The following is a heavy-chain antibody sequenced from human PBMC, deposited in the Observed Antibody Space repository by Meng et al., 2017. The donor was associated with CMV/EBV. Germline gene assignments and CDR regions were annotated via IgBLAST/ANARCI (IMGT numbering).Heavy chain of an antibody. J-gene: IGHJ4*02. CDR1: GFTFSSYW. CDR2: IKQDGSEK. CDR3: ARVRGGFLEWIRRYFDY. Sequence: GESLKISCAASGFTFSSYWMSWVRQAPGKGLEWVANIKQDGSEKYYVDSVKGRFTISRDNAKNSLYLQMNSLRAEDTAVYYCARVRGGFLEWIRRYFDYWGQGTLVTVSS. V-gene: IGHV3-7*01. D-gene: IGHD3-3*01.